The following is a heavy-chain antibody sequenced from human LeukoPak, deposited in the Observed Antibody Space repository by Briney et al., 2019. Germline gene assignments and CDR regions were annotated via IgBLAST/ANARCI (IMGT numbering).Heavy chain of an antibody. V-gene: IGHV1-69*13. CDR3: ARLRLGYCSSTSCSNYYYYGMDV. Sequence: GASVKVSCKASGGTFSSYAISWVRQAPGQGLEWMGGIIPIFGTANYAQKFQGRVTITADESTSTAYMELSSLRSEDTAVYYCARLRLGYCSSTSCSNYYYYGMDVWGQGTTVTVFS. CDR1: GGTFSSYA. CDR2: IIPIFGTA. J-gene: IGHJ6*02. D-gene: IGHD2-2*01.